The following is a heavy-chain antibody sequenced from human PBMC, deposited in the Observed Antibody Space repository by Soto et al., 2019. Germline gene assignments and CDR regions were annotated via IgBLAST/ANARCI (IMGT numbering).Heavy chain of an antibody. CDR1: GGSISGYS. J-gene: IGHJ4*02. V-gene: IGHV4-59*08. Sequence: PSGSLSLTCTVSGGSISGYSWSCIRQPPGKGLEWSGYIFYRGSTNYNPSLKSRVTISVAASNNKFSLKLSSVTAADTAVYYCARHHSYNSGWYYFDYWGQGTLVTVSS. CDR3: ARHHSYNSGWYYFDY. D-gene: IGHD6-19*01. CDR2: IFYRGST.